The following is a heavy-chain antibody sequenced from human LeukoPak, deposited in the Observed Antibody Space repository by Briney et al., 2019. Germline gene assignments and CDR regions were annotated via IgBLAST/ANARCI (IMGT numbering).Heavy chain of an antibody. CDR2: INPNSGGT. V-gene: IGHV1-2*02. CDR3: ARTLSIAPPDY. D-gene: IGHD3-3*02. J-gene: IGHJ4*02. CDR1: GYTFTGYY. Sequence: ASVKVSCKTSGYTFTGYYMHWVRQAPGQGLEWMGWINPNSGGTNYAQKFQGRVTMTRDMSTSTVYMELSSLRSEDTAVYYCARTLSIAPPDYWGQGTLVTVSS.